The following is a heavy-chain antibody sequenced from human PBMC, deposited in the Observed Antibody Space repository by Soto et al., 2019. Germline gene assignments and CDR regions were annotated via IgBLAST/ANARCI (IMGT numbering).Heavy chain of an antibody. CDR2: IYYSGST. V-gene: IGHV4-59*01. D-gene: IGHD3-10*01. J-gene: IGHJ6*03. Sequence: SETLSLTCTVSGGSISSYYWSWIRQPPGKGLEWIGYIYYSGSTNYNPSLKSRVTISVDTSKNQFSLKLSSVTAADTAVYYCARGPHPFGYYYYMDVWGKGTTVTVS. CDR3: ARGPHPFGYYYYMDV. CDR1: GGSISSYY.